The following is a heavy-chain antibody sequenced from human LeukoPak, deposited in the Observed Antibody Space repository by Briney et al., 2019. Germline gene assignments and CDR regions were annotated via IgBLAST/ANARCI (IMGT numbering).Heavy chain of an antibody. Sequence: SQTLSLTCAISEYSVSSNSAAWNWIRQSPSRGLEWLGRTYYRSKWYYDYAVSVKSRITINPDTSKNQFSLQLNSVTPEDTAVYYCARDLGQYYDTSDNWFDPWGQGTLVTVSS. V-gene: IGHV6-1*01. D-gene: IGHD3-22*01. CDR2: TYYRSKWYY. J-gene: IGHJ5*02. CDR3: ARDLGQYYDTSDNWFDP. CDR1: EYSVSSNSAA.